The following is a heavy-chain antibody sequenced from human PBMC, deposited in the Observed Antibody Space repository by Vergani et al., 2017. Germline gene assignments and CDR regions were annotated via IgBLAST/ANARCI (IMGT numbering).Heavy chain of an antibody. D-gene: IGHD3-10*01. V-gene: IGHV3-74*01. CDR2: INSDGSTT. CDR3: ARYGSGNYYYYYGMDV. Sequence: EVQLVESGGGLVQPGGSLRLSCAASGFTFSSYWMHWVRQAPGKGLVSVSYINSDGSTTSYADSVKGRITISRDNAKNTLYLQMNSLRAEDTAVYYCARYGSGNYYYYYGMDVWGQGTTVTVSS. J-gene: IGHJ6*02. CDR1: GFTFSSYW.